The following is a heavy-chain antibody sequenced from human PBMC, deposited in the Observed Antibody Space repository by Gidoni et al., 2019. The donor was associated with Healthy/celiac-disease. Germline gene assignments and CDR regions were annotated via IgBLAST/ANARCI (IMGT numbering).Heavy chain of an antibody. V-gene: IGHV4-59*01. Sequence: QVQLQESGPGLVKPSETLSLTCTVSGGSISSYYWSWIRQPPGKGLEWIGYIYYSGSTNYNPSLKSRVTRSVDTSKNQFSRKRSSVTAADPAVYYCASLRGVGATPLFDYWGQGTLVTVSS. CDR2: IYYSGST. CDR3: ASLRGVGATPLFDY. CDR1: GGSISSYY. J-gene: IGHJ4*02. D-gene: IGHD1-26*01.